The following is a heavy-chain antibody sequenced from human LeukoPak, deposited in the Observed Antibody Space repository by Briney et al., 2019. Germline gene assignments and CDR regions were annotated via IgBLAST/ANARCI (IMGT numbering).Heavy chain of an antibody. Sequence: TEGSLRLSCAASGFTFSSYGMHWVRQAPGKGLEWVAVIWYDGSNKYYADSVKGRFTISRDNSKNTLYLQMNSLRAEDTAVYYCVREGSRGRPIHAYYYGMDVWGQGTTVTVSS. CDR3: VREGSRGRPIHAYYYGMDV. CDR1: GFTFSSYG. D-gene: IGHD3-10*01. V-gene: IGHV3-33*01. CDR2: IWYDGSNK. J-gene: IGHJ6*02.